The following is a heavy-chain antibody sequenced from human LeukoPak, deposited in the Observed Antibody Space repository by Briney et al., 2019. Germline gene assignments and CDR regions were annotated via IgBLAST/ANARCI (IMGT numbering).Heavy chain of an antibody. CDR1: GYTFNSYS. J-gene: IGHJ4*02. CDR3: ARDGFRGPSDY. Sequence: VASVKVSCKASGYTFNSYSVNWVRQAPGQGLEWMGSINAYNGNTNYAQKVQGRVTMTTDTSTSTAYMELRSLRSDDTALYYCARDGFRGPSDYWGQGTLVTVSS. D-gene: IGHD3-16*01. CDR2: INAYNGNT. V-gene: IGHV1-18*01.